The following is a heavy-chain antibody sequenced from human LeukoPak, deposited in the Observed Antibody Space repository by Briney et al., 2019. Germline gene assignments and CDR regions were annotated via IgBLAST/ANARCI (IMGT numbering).Heavy chain of an antibody. CDR2: INHSRST. V-gene: IGHV4-34*01. CDR1: GGSFSRYY. J-gene: IGHJ4*02. D-gene: IGHD5-18*01. Sequence: SETLSLTCAVYGGSFSRYYWSWLRHPPGEGLVWLGEINHSRSTNYNPSLKSRVTISVDTSKNQFSLKLSSVTAADTAVYYCARGPNTARVYWGQGTLATVSS. CDR3: ARGPNTARVY.